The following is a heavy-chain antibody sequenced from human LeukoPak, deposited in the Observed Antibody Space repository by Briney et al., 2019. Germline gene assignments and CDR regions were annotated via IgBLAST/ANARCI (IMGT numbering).Heavy chain of an antibody. V-gene: IGHV1-2*04. CDR2: INPNSGGT. Sequence: EASVKVSCKASGYTFTGYYMHWVRQAPGQGLEWMGWINPNSGGTNYAQKFQGWVTMTRDTSISTAYMELSRLRSDDTAVYYCARDFGPHYGSGSYPNDYYYGMDVWGQGTTVTVSS. J-gene: IGHJ6*02. CDR1: GYTFTGYY. CDR3: ARDFGPHYGSGSYPNDYYYGMDV. D-gene: IGHD3-10*01.